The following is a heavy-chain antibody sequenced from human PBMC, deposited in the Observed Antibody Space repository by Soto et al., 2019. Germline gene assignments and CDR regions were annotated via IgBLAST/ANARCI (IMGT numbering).Heavy chain of an antibody. V-gene: IGHV3-48*02. J-gene: IGHJ4*02. CDR2: ISSSGGTM. D-gene: IGHD3-3*01. Sequence: QPGGSLRLSCTASRFNFSLYSLNWVRQAPWKGLEWVSYISSSGGTMYHADSVKGRFTISRDNAKNSLYLQMKSLRDEDTAVYYCARQIRRDGSLSFDYWGQVTLVTVCS. CDR1: RFNFSLYS. CDR3: ARQIRRDGSLSFDY.